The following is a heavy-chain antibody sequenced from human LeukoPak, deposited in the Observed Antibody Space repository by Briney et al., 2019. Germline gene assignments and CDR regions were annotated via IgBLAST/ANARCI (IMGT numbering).Heavy chain of an antibody. V-gene: IGHV3-74*01. J-gene: IGHJ4*02. CDR3: VRDHGVGATDIDY. CDR1: GFTFSRYW. Sequence: GGSLRLSCAASGFTFSRYWMHWVRQTPGKGLVWVSRINPDGRSTTYADSVKGRFTVSRDNAKNTLYLQVNSLRAEDTAVHYCVRDHGVGATDIDYWGQGTLVTVSS. D-gene: IGHD1-26*01. CDR2: INPDGRST.